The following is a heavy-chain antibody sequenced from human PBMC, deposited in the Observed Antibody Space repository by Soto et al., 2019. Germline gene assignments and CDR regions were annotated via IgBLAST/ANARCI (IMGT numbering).Heavy chain of an antibody. CDR2: IYSGGST. J-gene: IGHJ3*02. Sequence: GGSLRLSCAASGFTVSSNYMSWVRQAPGKGLEWVSVIYSGGSTYYADSVKGRFTISRDNSKNTLYLQMNSLRAEDTAVYYCARDLIAAPEAFDIWGQGTMVTVSS. D-gene: IGHD6-6*01. CDR1: GFTVSSNY. CDR3: ARDLIAAPEAFDI. V-gene: IGHV3-66*01.